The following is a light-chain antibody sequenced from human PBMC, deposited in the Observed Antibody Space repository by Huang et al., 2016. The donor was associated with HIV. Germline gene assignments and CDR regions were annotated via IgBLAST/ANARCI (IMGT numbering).Light chain of an antibody. J-gene: IGKJ1*01. CDR1: QSVSSTY. Sequence: EIVMTQSPATLSVSPGETATLSCRASQSVSSTYLAWYQQKPGQAPRLLIYGASTRATGIPARFSGSGSGTEFSLTISILQSEDFAVYYCQQYYNWPRTFGQGTKVEIK. CDR3: QQYYNWPRT. CDR2: GAS. V-gene: IGKV3-15*01.